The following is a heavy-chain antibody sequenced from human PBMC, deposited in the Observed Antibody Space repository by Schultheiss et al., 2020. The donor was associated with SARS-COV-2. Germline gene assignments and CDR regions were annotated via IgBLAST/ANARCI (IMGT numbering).Heavy chain of an antibody. V-gene: IGHV3-21*01. D-gene: IGHD4-23*01. J-gene: IGHJ4*02. CDR1: GFTFSSYS. CDR2: ISSSSSYI. CDR3: ARDRDGGNAAEF. Sequence: GGSLRLSCAASGFTFSSYSMNWVRQAPGKGLEWVSSISSSSSYIYYADSVKGRFTISRDNAKNSLYLQMNSLRAEDTAVYYCARDRDGGNAAEFWGQGTLVTVSS.